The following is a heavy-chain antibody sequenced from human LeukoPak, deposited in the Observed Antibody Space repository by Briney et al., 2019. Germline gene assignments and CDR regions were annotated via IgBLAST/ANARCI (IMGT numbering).Heavy chain of an antibody. D-gene: IGHD3-16*01. CDR3: ASIGGWGTYPLDS. CDR1: GFTFSSYA. CDR2: ISYDGSNK. Sequence: PGGSLRLSCAASGFTFSSYAMHWVRQAPGKGLEWVAVISYDGSNKYYADSVKGRFTISRDNSKNTLYLQIDSLRVDDTALYYCASIGGWGTYPLDSWGQGTLVTVSS. J-gene: IGHJ4*02. V-gene: IGHV3-30-3*01.